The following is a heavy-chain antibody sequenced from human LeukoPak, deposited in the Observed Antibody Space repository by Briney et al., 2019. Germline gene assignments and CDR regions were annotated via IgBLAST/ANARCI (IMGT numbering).Heavy chain of an antibody. D-gene: IGHD1-1*01. Sequence: PSETLSLTCTVSGGSISSSNHYWCWIRQPPGKGLEWIGSIYYSGNTYYNPSLKSRVSISVHTSKNQFSLKLRSVTAADTAVYYCARPVPSRLGWFDPWGQGTLVTVSS. V-gene: IGHV4-39*01. J-gene: IGHJ5*02. CDR2: IYYSGNT. CDR1: GGSISSSNHY. CDR3: ARPVPSRLGWFDP.